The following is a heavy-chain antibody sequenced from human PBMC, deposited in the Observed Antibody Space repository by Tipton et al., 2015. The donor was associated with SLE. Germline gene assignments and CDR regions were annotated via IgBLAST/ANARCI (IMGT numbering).Heavy chain of an antibody. D-gene: IGHD1-26*01. CDR3: ATLGATASGAFDI. J-gene: IGHJ3*02. Sequence: TLSLTCSVSGGSISSDFWSWLRQVPGKGPEWIAFFSYTGSTNYNPSLKSRVTIPVDTSKNQFSLKLTSVTAADTAVYFCATLGATASGAFDIWGHGTMVTVSS. V-gene: IGHV4-59*08. CDR2: FSYTGST. CDR1: GGSISSDF.